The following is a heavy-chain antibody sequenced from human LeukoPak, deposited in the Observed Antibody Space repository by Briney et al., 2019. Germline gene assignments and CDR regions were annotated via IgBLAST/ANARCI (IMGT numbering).Heavy chain of an antibody. J-gene: IGHJ3*02. CDR2: IKLDGSEA. Sequence: GGSLRLSCVASGFTFSNYWMTWVRQAPGKGLEWVANIKLDGSEAYYVDSVKGRFTISRDNSKNTLYLQMNSLRAEDTAVYYCAKFFTGEYVRAFDIWGQGTMVTVSS. CDR3: AKFFTGEYVRAFDI. CDR1: GFTFSNYW. D-gene: IGHD3-10*02. V-gene: IGHV3-7*01.